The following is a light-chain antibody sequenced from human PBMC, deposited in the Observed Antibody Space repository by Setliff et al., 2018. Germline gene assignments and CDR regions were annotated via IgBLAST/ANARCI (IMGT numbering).Light chain of an antibody. V-gene: IGLV1-40*01. CDR2: ANS. J-gene: IGLJ1*01. CDR3: QSYDSSMSGYV. CDR1: SSNIGAAYD. Sequence: QSALTQPPSVSGAPGQRVTISCTGSSSNIGAAYDVHWYQHLPGTAPKLLIFANSNRPSGVPDRFSGSKSGTSASLAITGLQAEDEADYYCQSYDSSMSGYVFGTGTKVNVL.